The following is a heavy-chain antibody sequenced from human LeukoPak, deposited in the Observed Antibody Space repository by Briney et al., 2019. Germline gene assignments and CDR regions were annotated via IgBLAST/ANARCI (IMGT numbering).Heavy chain of an antibody. V-gene: IGHV3-48*01. CDR1: GFTFSSYS. D-gene: IGHD6-13*01. J-gene: IGHJ4*02. CDR2: ISSSSSTI. CDR3: ARDGSSSPLDY. Sequence: GRSLRLSCAASGFTFSSYSMNWVRQAPGKGLEWVSYISSSSSTIYYADSVKGRFTISRDNAKNSLYLQMNSLRAEDTAVYYCARDGSSSPLDYWGQGTLVTVSS.